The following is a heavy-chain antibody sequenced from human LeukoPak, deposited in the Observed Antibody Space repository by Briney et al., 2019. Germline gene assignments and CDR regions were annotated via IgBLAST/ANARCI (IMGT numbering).Heavy chain of an antibody. V-gene: IGHV1-18*01. J-gene: IGHJ3*02. CDR3: ARDRDDSSGYYYLDAFDI. Sequence: SVKVSCKASGYTFTSYGISWVRQAPGQGLEWMGWISAYNGNTNYAQKLQGRVTMTTDTSTSTAYMELRSLRSDDTAVYYCARDRDDSSGYYYLDAFDIWGQGTMVTVSS. D-gene: IGHD3-22*01. CDR2: ISAYNGNT. CDR1: GYTFTSYG.